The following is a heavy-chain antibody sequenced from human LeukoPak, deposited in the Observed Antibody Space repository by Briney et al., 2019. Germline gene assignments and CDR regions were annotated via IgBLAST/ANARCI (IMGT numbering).Heavy chain of an antibody. CDR3: AREGSSWSEGRLWYFDY. CDR1: GFTFSSYA. Sequence: PGRSLRLSCAASGFTFSSYAMHWVRQAPGKGLEWVSYISSSGSTIYYADSVKGRFTISRDNAKNSLYLQMNSLRAEDTAVYYCAREGSSWSEGRLWYFDYWGQGTLVTVSS. D-gene: IGHD6-13*01. V-gene: IGHV3-48*03. CDR2: ISSSGSTI. J-gene: IGHJ4*02.